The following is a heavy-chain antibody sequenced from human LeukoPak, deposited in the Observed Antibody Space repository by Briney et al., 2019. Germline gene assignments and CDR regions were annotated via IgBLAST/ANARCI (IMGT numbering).Heavy chain of an antibody. J-gene: IGHJ5*02. Sequence: ASVKVSARLLDTSSPATICTGCDRPLDKGLSGWDGSTLTVVAQSMQKFQGRVTMTRDTSISTAYMELSSLRSDDAAVYYCARGRLGTWFGELKAWGQGTLVTVSS. D-gene: IGHD3-10*01. CDR3: ARGRLGTWFGELKA. CDR1: DTSSPAT. V-gene: IGHV1-2*02. CDR2: STLTVVA.